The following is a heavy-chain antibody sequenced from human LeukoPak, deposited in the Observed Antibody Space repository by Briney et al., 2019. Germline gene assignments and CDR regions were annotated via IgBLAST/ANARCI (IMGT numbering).Heavy chain of an antibody. V-gene: IGHV3-23*01. CDR2: ISGSGDRT. D-gene: IGHD3-10*01. J-gene: IGHJ4*02. Sequence: GGSLRLSCAASGFTFSSYWMSWVRQAPGKGLEWVSTISGSGDRTYYADSVKGRFTISRDNSKNTLFLHMNSLRAEDTAVYSCAKGYYGSGSYGWFDYWGQGTLVTVSS. CDR1: GFTFSSYW. CDR3: AKGYYGSGSYGWFDY.